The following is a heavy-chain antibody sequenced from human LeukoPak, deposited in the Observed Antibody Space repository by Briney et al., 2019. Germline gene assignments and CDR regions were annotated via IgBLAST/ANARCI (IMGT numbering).Heavy chain of an antibody. CDR3: ARGYYYFDY. CDR1: GGSISSYF. J-gene: IGHJ4*02. CDR2: IYYSGST. D-gene: IGHD2-15*01. Sequence: SETLSLTCAASGGSISSYFWSWIRQPPGKGLEWIGYIYYSGSTSYNPSLKSRVTISIDKSKTQFSLRLSSVTAADTAVYYCARGYYYFDYWGQGTLVTVSS. V-gene: IGHV4-59*08.